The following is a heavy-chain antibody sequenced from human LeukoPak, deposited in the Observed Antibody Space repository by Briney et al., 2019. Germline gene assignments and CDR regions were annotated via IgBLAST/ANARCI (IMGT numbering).Heavy chain of an antibody. D-gene: IGHD3-22*01. V-gene: IGHV1-2*02. J-gene: IGHJ4*02. Sequence: ASVKVSCKASGYTFTGYYMHWVRQAPGQGLEWMGWINPNSGGTNYAQKFQGRVTMSRDTSISTAYMELSRLRSDDTAVYYCARVHAHTYYYDSSGYNYFDYWGQGTLVTVSS. CDR2: INPNSGGT. CDR3: ARVHAHTYYYDSSGYNYFDY. CDR1: GYTFTGYY.